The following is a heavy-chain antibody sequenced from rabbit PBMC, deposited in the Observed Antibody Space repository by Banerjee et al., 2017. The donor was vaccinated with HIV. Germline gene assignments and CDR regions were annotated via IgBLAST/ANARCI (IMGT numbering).Heavy chain of an antibody. D-gene: IGHD4-2*01. CDR3: VRWGWL. Sequence: QEQLEESGGDLVKPGASLTLTCKASGFIFSDNYAMCWVRQAPGKGLEWIACIVADSGFTSYANWAKGRFTISKTSSTTVTLQMTSLTAADTATYFCVRWGWLWGQGTLVTVS. J-gene: IGHJ6*01. V-gene: IGHV1S45*01. CDR1: GFIFSDNYA. CDR2: IVADSGFT.